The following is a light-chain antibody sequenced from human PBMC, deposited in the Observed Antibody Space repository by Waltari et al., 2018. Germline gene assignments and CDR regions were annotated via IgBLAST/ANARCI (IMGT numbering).Light chain of an antibody. CDR1: SSDVGGYNY. CDR3: SSYAGSRGV. J-gene: IGLJ1*01. Sequence: QSALTQPPSASGSPGQSVTISCTGTSSDVGGYNYVSWYQQPPGKAPKLMIFEVNKRPSRVPDRFSGSKSGNPASLPVSGLQAEDEADYYCSSYAGSRGVFGTGTKVTVL. V-gene: IGLV2-8*01. CDR2: EVN.